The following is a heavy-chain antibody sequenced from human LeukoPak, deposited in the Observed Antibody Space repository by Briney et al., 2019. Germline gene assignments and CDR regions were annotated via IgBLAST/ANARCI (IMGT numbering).Heavy chain of an antibody. CDR2: IYHSGII. J-gene: IGHJ3*02. V-gene: IGHV4-4*02. CDR3: ARKDWNDVRAFDI. D-gene: IGHD1-1*01. CDR1: GGSISSSNW. Sequence: SETLSLTCTVSGGSISSSNWWSGVRQPPGKGLGWIGEIYHSGIINYNPSLRSRVTISVDKSKNQFSLNLSSVTAADTAVYYCARKDWNDVRAFDIWGQGTMVTVSS.